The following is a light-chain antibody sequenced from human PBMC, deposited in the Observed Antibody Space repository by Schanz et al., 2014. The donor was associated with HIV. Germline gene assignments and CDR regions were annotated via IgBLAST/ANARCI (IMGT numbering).Light chain of an antibody. Sequence: QSVLTQPASVSGSRGQSITISCTGTSNDIGGYAYVSWYQQHPGKAPKLMIYDVTDRPSGVSNRFSGSKSGNTASLTISGLQAEDEADYYCSSYTGSTTPVVFGGGTKLTVL. V-gene: IGLV2-14*03. J-gene: IGLJ2*01. CDR1: SNDIGGYAY. CDR3: SSYTGSTTPVV. CDR2: DVT.